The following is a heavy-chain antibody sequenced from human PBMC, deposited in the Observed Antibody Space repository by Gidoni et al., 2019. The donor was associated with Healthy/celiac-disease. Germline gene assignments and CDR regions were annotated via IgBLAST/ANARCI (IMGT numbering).Heavy chain of an antibody. D-gene: IGHD3-16*02. CDR3: AKCSGLRLGELSFSDY. Sequence: EVQLLESGGGLVQPGGSLRLSCAASGFTFSSYAMSWVRQAPGKGLEWVSAISGIVGSTYYADSVKGRFTISRDNSKNTLYLQMNSLRAEDTAVYYCAKCSGLRLGELSFSDYWGQGTLVTVSS. CDR1: GFTFSSYA. J-gene: IGHJ4*02. V-gene: IGHV3-23*01. CDR2: ISGIVGST.